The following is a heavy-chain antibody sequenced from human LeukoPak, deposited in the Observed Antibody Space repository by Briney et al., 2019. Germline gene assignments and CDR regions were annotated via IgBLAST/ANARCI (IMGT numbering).Heavy chain of an antibody. CDR3: AKEGVSGWYWVDY. Sequence: GRSLRLSCAASGFTFSSYGMHWVRQAPGKGLEWVAVISYDGSNKYYADSVKGRFTISRDNSKNTLYLQMNSLRAEDTAVYYCAKEGVSGWYWVDYWGQGTLVTVSS. D-gene: IGHD6-19*01. V-gene: IGHV3-30*18. J-gene: IGHJ4*02. CDR2: ISYDGSNK. CDR1: GFTFSSYG.